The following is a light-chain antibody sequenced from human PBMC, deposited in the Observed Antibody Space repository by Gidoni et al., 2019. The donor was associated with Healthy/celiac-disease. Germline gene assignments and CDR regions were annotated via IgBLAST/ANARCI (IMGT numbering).Light chain of an antibody. CDR2: AAS. Sequence: DIQMTQSPSSLSASGGDRVTITCRASQSISSSLNWSQQKPGKAPKLLIYAASSLPSGVPSRFSGSGSGTDFTLTISSLQPEDFATYYCQQRYSTPWTFGQGTKVEIK. J-gene: IGKJ1*01. V-gene: IGKV1-39*01. CDR3: QQRYSTPWT. CDR1: QSISSS.